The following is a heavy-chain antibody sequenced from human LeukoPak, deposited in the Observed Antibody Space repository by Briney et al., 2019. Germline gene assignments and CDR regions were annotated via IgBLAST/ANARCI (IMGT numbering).Heavy chain of an antibody. V-gene: IGHV3-30*03. CDR1: GFTFSRYG. CDR2: ISYDGSNK. Sequence: NPGRSLRLSCAASGFTFSRYGMHWVRQAPGKGLEWVAVISYDGSNKYYADSVKGRFTISRDNSENTLYLQMNSLRTEDTAVYYCARRNAYCSSSSCSRASYYYYGMDVWGQGTTVTVSS. J-gene: IGHJ6*02. D-gene: IGHD2-2*01. CDR3: ARRNAYCSSSSCSRASYYYYGMDV.